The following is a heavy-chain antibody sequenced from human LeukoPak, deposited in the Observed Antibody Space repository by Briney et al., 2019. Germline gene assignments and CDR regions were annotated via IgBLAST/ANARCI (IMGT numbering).Heavy chain of an antibody. CDR2: IYSNEAT. V-gene: IGHV4-4*08. CDR1: GFTVSSNY. Sequence: PGGSLRLSCAASGFTVSSNYMSWIRQPPGKGLEWIGYIYSNEATEYKPSLKSRVTISADTSKNQFSLKLTSVTAADTAIYYCARRNDFHIWGQGTMVTVSS. CDR3: ARRNDFHI. J-gene: IGHJ3*02.